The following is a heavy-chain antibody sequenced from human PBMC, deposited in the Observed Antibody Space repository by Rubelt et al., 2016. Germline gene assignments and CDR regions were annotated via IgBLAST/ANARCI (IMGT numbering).Heavy chain of an antibody. D-gene: IGHD4-11*01. J-gene: IGHJ4*02. CDR2: ISSSSSYI. V-gene: IGHV3-21*01. CDR3: ARDLKMTTLGSYYFDY. Sequence: VQLVESGGGVVQPGRSLRLSCAASGFTFSSYSMNWVRQAPGKGLEWVSSISSSSSYIYYADSVKGRFTISRDNAKNSLYLQMNSLRAEDTAVYYCARDLKMTTLGSYYFDYWGQGTLVTVSS. CDR1: GFTFSSYS.